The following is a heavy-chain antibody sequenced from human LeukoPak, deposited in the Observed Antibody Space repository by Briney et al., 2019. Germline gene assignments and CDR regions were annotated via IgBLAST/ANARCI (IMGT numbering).Heavy chain of an antibody. CDR1: GGSISSYY. CDR2: IYYSGST. CDR3: ARQNPNTWFDP. V-gene: IGHV4-59*08. J-gene: IGHJ5*02. D-gene: IGHD1-14*01. Sequence: PSETLSLTCTVSGGSISSYYWSWIRQPPGKGLEWIGYIYYSGSTNYNPSLKSRVTISVDTSKNQFSLKLSSVTAADTAVYYCARQNPNTWFDPWGQGTLVTVSS.